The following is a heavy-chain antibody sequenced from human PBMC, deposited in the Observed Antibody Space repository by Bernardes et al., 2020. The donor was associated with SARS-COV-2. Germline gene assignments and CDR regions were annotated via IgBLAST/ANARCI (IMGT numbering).Heavy chain of an antibody. Sequence: SDTLTLTCAVYGGSLRGSYWNWIRQPPGPGLAWIGEINYSGSTNYNPSLKSRVTISVDTSKNQFSLKLTSVTAADTAVYYCVRAVWGIWYFDLWGRGTLVTVSS. CDR2: INYSGST. V-gene: IGHV4-34*01. D-gene: IGHD3-16*01. J-gene: IGHJ2*01. CDR1: GGSLRGSY. CDR3: VRAVWGIWYFDL.